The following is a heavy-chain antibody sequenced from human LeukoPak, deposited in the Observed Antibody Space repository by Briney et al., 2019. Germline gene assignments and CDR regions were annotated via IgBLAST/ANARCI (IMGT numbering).Heavy chain of an antibody. V-gene: IGHV4-4*07. J-gene: IGHJ4*02. D-gene: IGHD4-17*01. Sequence: SETLSLTCTVSGGSISSYYWSWIRQPAGRGLEWIGRIYTSGSTNYNPSLKSRVTMSVDTSKNLFSLKLSSVTAADTAVYYCASARVTTHFDYWGQGTLVTVSS. CDR1: GGSISSYY. CDR2: IYTSGST. CDR3: ASARVTTHFDY.